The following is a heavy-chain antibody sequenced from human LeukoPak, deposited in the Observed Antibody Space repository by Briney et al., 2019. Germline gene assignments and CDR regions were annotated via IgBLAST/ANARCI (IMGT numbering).Heavy chain of an antibody. J-gene: IGHJ4*02. Sequence: SETLSLTCTVSGGSISSYYWSWIRQPPGKGLEWIGYIYTSGSTNYNPSLKSRVTISVDTSMNQFSLKLSSVTAADTAVYYCAGSLAARLVYWGQGTLVTVSS. CDR2: IYTSGST. D-gene: IGHD6-6*01. V-gene: IGHV4-4*09. CDR3: AGSLAARLVY. CDR1: GGSISSYY.